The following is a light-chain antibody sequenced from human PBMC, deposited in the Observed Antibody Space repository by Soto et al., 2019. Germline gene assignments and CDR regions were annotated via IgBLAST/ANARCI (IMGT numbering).Light chain of an antibody. V-gene: IGKV1-5*03. J-gene: IGKJ1*01. CDR2: KAS. Sequence: DIQMTQSPSTLSASVGDRVTITCRASQSISNWLAWYQQKPGKAPKLLIYKASSLESGVPSRFSGSGSGTVFTLTISSLQPDDFATYYCQQYNSYPWTFGQGTKVEIK. CDR3: QQYNSYPWT. CDR1: QSISNW.